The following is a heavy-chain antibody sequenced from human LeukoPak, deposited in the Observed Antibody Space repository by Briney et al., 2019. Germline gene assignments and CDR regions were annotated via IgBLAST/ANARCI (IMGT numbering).Heavy chain of an antibody. D-gene: IGHD1-26*01. CDR3: ETEESGSYYY. CDR1: GYTLTELS. Sequence: ASVKVSCKVSGYTLTELSMHWVRQSPGKGLEWMGGFDPEDGETIYAQKFQGRVTMTEDTSTDTAYRELSSLRYEDTAVYYCETEESGSYYYWGQGTLVTVSS. V-gene: IGHV1-24*01. CDR2: FDPEDGET. J-gene: IGHJ4*02.